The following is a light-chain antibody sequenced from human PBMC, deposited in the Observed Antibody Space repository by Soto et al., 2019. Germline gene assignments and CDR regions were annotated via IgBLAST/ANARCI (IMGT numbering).Light chain of an antibody. J-gene: IGKJ1*01. CDR1: RSISNW. Sequence: GDRVTITCRASRSISNWVAWYQHKPGKAPKLLISDASDLERGVPSRFSGTGSGTEFTLTISSLQPDDFATYYCQQYDSYSWTFGQGTKVDIK. CDR2: DAS. V-gene: IGKV1-5*01. CDR3: QQYDSYSWT.